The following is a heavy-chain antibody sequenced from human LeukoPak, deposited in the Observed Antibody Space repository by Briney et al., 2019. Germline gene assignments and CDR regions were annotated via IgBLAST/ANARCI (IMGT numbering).Heavy chain of an antibody. CDR2: IYPGDSDT. D-gene: IGHD6-19*01. Sequence: GESLKISCEGSGYSFTTYWIGWVRQMPGKGLEWMGIIYPGDSDTRYSPSFQGQVTISADRSISTAYLQWSSLRASDTAMYYCARPTRGWSSFDYSGQGTLVTVSS. CDR3: ARPTRGWSSFDY. J-gene: IGHJ4*02. V-gene: IGHV5-51*01. CDR1: GYSFTTYW.